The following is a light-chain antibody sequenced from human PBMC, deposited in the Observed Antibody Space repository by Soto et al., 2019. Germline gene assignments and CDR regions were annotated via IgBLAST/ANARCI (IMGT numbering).Light chain of an antibody. Sequence: DVVVTQSPLSLPVTLGQPASISCRSNQSLVHSDGNTYLNWFQQRPGQSPRRLIYKVSNRDSGVPDRFSGRGSGTDLTLKISRVEAEDFGVYYCMQRTHWPRSFGGGTKVETK. CDR1: QSLVHSDGNTY. CDR2: KVS. V-gene: IGKV2-30*02. J-gene: IGKJ4*01. CDR3: MQRTHWPRS.